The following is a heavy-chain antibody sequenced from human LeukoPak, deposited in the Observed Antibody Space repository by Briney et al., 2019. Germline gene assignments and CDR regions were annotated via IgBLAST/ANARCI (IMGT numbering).Heavy chain of an antibody. Sequence: GGSLRLSCAASGFTFSDYYMSWIRQAPGKGLEGVSYISSSGSTIYYADSVKGRFTISRDNAKNSLYLQMNSLRAEDTAVYYCARDRSGSYHAAFDYWGQGTLVTVSS. CDR2: ISSSGSTI. D-gene: IGHD1-26*01. J-gene: IGHJ4*02. CDR3: ARDRSGSYHAAFDY. V-gene: IGHV3-11*01. CDR1: GFTFSDYY.